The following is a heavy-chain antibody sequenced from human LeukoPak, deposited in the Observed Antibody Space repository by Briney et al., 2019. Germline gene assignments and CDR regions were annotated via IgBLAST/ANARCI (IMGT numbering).Heavy chain of an antibody. CDR1: GFTFSSYG. D-gene: IGHD3-10*01. CDR2: VQYDGSNK. CDR3: ARSVLWFGTSTGFDP. J-gene: IGHJ5*02. V-gene: IGHV3-33*01. Sequence: GGSLRLSCAASGFTFSSYGMHWVGQAPGKGLEWVAVVQYDGSNKYYTDSVKGRFTISRDNSKNTLYLQMNSLRAEDTAVYYCARSVLWFGTSTGFDPWGQGTLVTVSS.